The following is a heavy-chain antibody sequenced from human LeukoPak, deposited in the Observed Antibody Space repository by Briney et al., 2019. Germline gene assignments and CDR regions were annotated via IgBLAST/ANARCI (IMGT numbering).Heavy chain of an antibody. CDR2: IRSKAYGGTT. J-gene: IGHJ6*02. CDR1: GFTFGDYA. D-gene: IGHD2-2*01. CDR3: TRDEPLPADDYYYYYGMDV. Sequence: PGGSLRLSCTASGFTFGDYAMSWVRQAPGKGLEWVGFIRSKAYGGTTEYAASVKGRFTISRDDSKSIAYLQMNSLKTEDTAVYYCTRDEPLPADDYYYYYGMDVWGQGTTVTVCS. V-gene: IGHV3-49*04.